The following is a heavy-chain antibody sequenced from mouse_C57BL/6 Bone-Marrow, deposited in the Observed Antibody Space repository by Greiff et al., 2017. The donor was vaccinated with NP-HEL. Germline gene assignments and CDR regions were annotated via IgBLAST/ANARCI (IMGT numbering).Heavy chain of an antibody. CDR1: GFNIKDDY. CDR3: TTGGSSPYYFDY. J-gene: IGHJ2*01. Sequence: EVQLQQSGAELVRPGASVKLSCTASGFNIKDDYMHWVKQRPEQGLEWIGWIDPENGDTEYASKFQGKATITADTSSNTAYLQLSSLTSEDTAVYYCTTGGSSPYYFDYWGQGTTLTVSS. D-gene: IGHD1-1*01. CDR2: IDPENGDT. V-gene: IGHV14-4*01.